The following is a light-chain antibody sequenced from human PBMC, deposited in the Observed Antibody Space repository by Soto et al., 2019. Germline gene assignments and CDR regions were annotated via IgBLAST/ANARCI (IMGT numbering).Light chain of an antibody. CDR1: SSNIGAGYD. CDR2: GNS. J-gene: IGLJ2*01. V-gene: IGLV1-40*01. CDR3: QSYDSSLSGSV. Sequence: QSVLPQPPSVSGAPGQRVTISCTGSSSNIGAGYDVHWYQQLPGTAPKLLIYGNSNRPSGVPDRFSGSKSGTSASLAITGLQAEDEADYYCQSYDSSLSGSVVGGGTKLTV.